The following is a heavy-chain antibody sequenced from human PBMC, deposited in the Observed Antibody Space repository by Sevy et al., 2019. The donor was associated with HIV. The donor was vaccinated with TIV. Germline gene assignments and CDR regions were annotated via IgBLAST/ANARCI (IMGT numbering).Heavy chain of an antibody. CDR1: GFTFSSYS. D-gene: IGHD2-15*01. CDR2: ISSSSSYI. Sequence: GGSLRLSCAASGFTFSSYSMNWVRQAPGKGLEWVSSISSSSSYIYYADSVKGGFTISRDNAKNSLYLQMNSLRAEDTAVYYCAREVVPDIVVVVAATPNWFDPWGQGTLVTVSS. CDR3: AREVVPDIVVVVAATPNWFDP. J-gene: IGHJ5*02. V-gene: IGHV3-21*01.